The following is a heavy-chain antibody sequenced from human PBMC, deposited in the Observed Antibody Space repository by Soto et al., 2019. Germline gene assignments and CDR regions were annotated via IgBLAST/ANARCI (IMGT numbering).Heavy chain of an antibody. CDR1: EFTFSSYW. V-gene: IGHV3-7*05. CDR2: TKEDGREK. Sequence: EVQLVESGGGLVQPGGSLRLSCAASEFTFSSYWMNWVRQAPGKGLEWVDNTKEDGREKYYVDYVKGRYTISRDNAKKSLYLQMNSLRGDDTAVYYCARDLGAPGRGSAVGYYYHYGMDVWGQGTTVTVSS. CDR3: ARDLGAPGRGSAVGYYYHYGMDV. D-gene: IGHD2-2*01. J-gene: IGHJ6*02.